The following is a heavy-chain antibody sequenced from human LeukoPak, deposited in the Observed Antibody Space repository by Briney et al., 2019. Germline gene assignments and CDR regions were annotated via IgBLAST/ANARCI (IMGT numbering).Heavy chain of an antibody. D-gene: IGHD2-2*01. CDR1: GFTFSSYA. CDR3: ARYYWGGYCSSTSCSDAFDI. CDR2: ISYDGSNK. Sequence: GGSLRLSCAASGFTFSSYAMHWVRQAPGKGLEWVAVISYDGSNKYYADSVKGRFTISRDNSKNTLYLQMNSLRAEDTAVYYCARYYWGGYCSSTSCSDAFDIWGQGTMVTVSS. J-gene: IGHJ3*02. V-gene: IGHV3-30-3*01.